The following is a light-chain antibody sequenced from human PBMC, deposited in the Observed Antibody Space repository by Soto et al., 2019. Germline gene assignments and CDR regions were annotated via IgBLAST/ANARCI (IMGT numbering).Light chain of an antibody. CDR2: GAS. V-gene: IGKV3-15*01. Sequence: EIVMTQSPATLSLSPGERATLSCRASQSVSSNLAWYQQKPGQAPRLLIYGASTRATGIPVRFSGSGSGIECTLTVSSLQSVDFAVYYCQHYNSWPYTFGLVAKLEIK. J-gene: IGKJ2*01. CDR1: QSVSSN. CDR3: QHYNSWPYT.